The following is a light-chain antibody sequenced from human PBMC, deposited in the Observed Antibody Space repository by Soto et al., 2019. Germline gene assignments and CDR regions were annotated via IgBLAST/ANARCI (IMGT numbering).Light chain of an antibody. CDR1: QSVRRN. V-gene: IGKV3-15*01. Sequence: EIVMTQSPATLSVSPGERATPSCPAIQSVRRNLAWYQQKPGQAPRLLIYGASTRATGIPARFSGSGSGTEFTLTISSLQSEDFAVYYCQQYNNWPWTFGQGTKVDIK. CDR2: GAS. CDR3: QQYNNWPWT. J-gene: IGKJ1*01.